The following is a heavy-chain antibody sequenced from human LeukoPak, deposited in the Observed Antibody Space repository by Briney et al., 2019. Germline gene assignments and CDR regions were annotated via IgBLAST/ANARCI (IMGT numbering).Heavy chain of an antibody. D-gene: IGHD3-10*01. CDR1: GFTFSSYI. Sequence: GGSLRLSCAASGFTFSSYIMNWVRQAPGKGLEWVSSISSSGSYIYYADSVKGRFTISRDNAKNSLYLQMNSLRAEDTAVYYCARGGAMVRGVSPLDYWAREPWSPSPQ. CDR3: ARGGAMVRGVSPLDY. CDR2: ISSSGSYI. V-gene: IGHV3-21*01. J-gene: IGHJ4*02.